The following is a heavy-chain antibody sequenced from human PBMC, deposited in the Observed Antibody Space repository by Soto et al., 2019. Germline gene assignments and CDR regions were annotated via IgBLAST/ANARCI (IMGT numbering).Heavy chain of an antibody. CDR3: ARATSVDAY. CDR2: IKQDGSEK. V-gene: IGHV3-7*01. D-gene: IGHD5-12*01. J-gene: IGHJ4*02. CDR1: GFAFSGYW. Sequence: EVQLVESGGDLVQPGGSLRLSCAASGFAFSGYWMSWVRQAPGKGLEGVANIKQDGSEKYYVDSVKGRFTISRDNAKNSLYLQMHGLRVEDTAVYYCARATSVDAYWGQGTLVTVSS.